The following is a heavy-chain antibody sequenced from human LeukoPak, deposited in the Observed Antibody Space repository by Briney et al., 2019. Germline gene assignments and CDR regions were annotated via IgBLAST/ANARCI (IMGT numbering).Heavy chain of an antibody. CDR2: IYYSGST. Sequence: SETLSLTCTVSGGTISSYYWSWIRQPPGKGLEWIAYIYYSGSTNYNPSLKSRVTISVDTSKNQFSLKLSSVTAADTAVYYCARRYGSGSSGTFDYWGQGTLVTVSS. J-gene: IGHJ4*02. CDR1: GGTISSYY. V-gene: IGHV4-59*01. D-gene: IGHD3-10*01. CDR3: ARRYGSGSSGTFDY.